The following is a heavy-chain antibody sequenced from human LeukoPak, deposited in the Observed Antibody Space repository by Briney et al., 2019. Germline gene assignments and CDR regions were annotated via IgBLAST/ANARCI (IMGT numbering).Heavy chain of an antibody. CDR2: IGGGGST. D-gene: IGHD6-19*01. V-gene: IGHV3-23*01. CDR3: AKYYCNGWSGIDY. J-gene: IGHJ4*02. Sequence: PGGSLRLSCAASGFTFSTYAMSWVRQAPGKGLEWVSTIGGGGSTYYADSVKGRFTISRDNSKNALYLQMNSLRAEDSGVYYCAKYYCNGWSGIDYWGQRTLVTVSS. CDR1: GFTFSTYA.